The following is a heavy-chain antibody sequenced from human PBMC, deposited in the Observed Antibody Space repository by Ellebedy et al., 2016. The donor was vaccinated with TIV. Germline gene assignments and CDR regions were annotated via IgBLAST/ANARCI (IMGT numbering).Heavy chain of an antibody. Sequence: PGGSLRLSCSGSGFLFGNFAIHWVRQAPGKGLQFLSAIASHGTGPYYADTVRGRFTISRDNSNNTVYLHMRTLRTEDSAVYFCVRTRHGYNPLGVDFFDHWGQGTLVTVSS. CDR1: GFLFGNFA. D-gene: IGHD5-24*01. V-gene: IGHV3-64D*08. CDR3: VRTRHGYNPLGVDFFDH. CDR2: IASHGTGP. J-gene: IGHJ4*02.